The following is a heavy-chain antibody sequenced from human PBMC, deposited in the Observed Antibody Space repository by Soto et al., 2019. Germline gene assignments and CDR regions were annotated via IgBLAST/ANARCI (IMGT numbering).Heavy chain of an antibody. Sequence: TVRTNYMNWVRQAPGKGLEWVSVIHSDGTAYYADSVKGRFTISRENAKNSLYLQMNSLRAGDTAVYYCARMSIYGMDVWGQGTTVTVSS. CDR2: IHSDGTA. V-gene: IGHV3-53*01. CDR1: TVRTNY. CDR3: ARMSIYGMDV. D-gene: IGHD6-6*01. J-gene: IGHJ6*02.